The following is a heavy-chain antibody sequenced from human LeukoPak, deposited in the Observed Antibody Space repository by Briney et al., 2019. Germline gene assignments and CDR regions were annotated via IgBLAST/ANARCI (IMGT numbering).Heavy chain of an antibody. J-gene: IGHJ3*02. V-gene: IGHV3-9*01. CDR1: GFTFDDYA. CDR3: ASLRELLTSFDI. D-gene: IGHD1-26*01. CDR2: ISWNSGSI. Sequence: GGSLRLSCAASGFTFDDYAMHWVRQAPGKGLEWVSGISWNSGSIGYADSVKGRFTISRDNAKNSLYLQMNSLRAEDTAVYYCASLRELLTSFDIWGQGTMVTVSS.